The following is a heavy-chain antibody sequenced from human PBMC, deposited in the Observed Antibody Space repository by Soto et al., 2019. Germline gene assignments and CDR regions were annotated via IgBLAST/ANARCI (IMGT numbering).Heavy chain of an antibody. D-gene: IGHD1-26*01. Sequence: EVHLLESGGGLVQSGGSLRLSCAASGFSFSTYDMTWARQAPGKGLEWVSTSLNGDSRTYYAKSVRGRFTISRDNSKNARYVQMSRLRAEDAAVYYCTKGAWDDVWGQESTVTDFS. CDR1: GFSFSTYD. J-gene: IGHJ6*02. CDR3: TKGAWDDV. CDR2: SLNGDSRT. V-gene: IGHV3-23*01.